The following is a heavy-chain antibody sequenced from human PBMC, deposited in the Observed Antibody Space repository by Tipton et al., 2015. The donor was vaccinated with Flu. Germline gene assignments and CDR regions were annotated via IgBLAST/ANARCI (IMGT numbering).Heavy chain of an antibody. CDR2: IHRGGTA. D-gene: IGHD3-22*01. V-gene: IGHV4-30-2*01. CDR1: GASISSGDFS. CDR3: AKVSTYYYDSSGYYFPDAFDI. J-gene: IGHJ3*02. Sequence: TLSLTCAVSGASISSGDFSWSWIRQPPGKGLEWVGYIHRGGTAYYSPSLKSRATISVDRFKNQFSLELSSVTAADTAVYYCAKVSTYYYDSSGYYFPDAFDIWGQGKMVTVSS.